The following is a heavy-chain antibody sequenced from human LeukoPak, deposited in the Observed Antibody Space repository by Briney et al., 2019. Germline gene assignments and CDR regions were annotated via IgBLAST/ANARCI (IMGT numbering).Heavy chain of an antibody. Sequence: SETLSLTCTVSGDSISSYYWSWIRQPPGRGLEWIGYIYYSGSTNYNPSLKSRVTISVDTSKNQFSLKLSSVTAADTAVYYCAREYSSGWYLTFDYWGQGTLVTVSS. CDR3: AREYSSGWYLTFDY. V-gene: IGHV4-59*08. J-gene: IGHJ4*02. CDR2: IYYSGST. CDR1: GDSISSYY. D-gene: IGHD6-19*01.